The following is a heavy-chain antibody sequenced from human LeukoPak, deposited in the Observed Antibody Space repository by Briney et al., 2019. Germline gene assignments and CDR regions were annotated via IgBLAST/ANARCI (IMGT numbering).Heavy chain of an antibody. D-gene: IGHD3-22*01. J-gene: IGHJ6*03. V-gene: IGHV3-48*04. Sequence: GGSLRLSCAASGFTFSSYSMNWVRQAPGKGLEWVSYISSSGSTIYYADSVKGRFTISRDNAKNSLYLQMNSLRAEDTAVYYCARVNYDSSGYYRYYYYYMDVWGKGTTVTISS. CDR2: ISSSGSTI. CDR3: ARVNYDSSGYYRYYYYYMDV. CDR1: GFTFSSYS.